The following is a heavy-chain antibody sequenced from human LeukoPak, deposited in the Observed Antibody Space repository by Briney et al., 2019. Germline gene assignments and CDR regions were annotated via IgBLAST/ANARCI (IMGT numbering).Heavy chain of an antibody. J-gene: IGHJ6*03. CDR2: IKEDGSEK. CDR3: ARSFYGHDPYYCYMDV. V-gene: IGHV3-7*01. CDR1: GFTFSSYW. D-gene: IGHD2-2*01. Sequence: PGGSLGLSCAASGFTFSSYWMSWVRQAPGKGLEWVANIKEDGSEKYYVDSVKGRFTISRENAKNSLYLQMNSLRAEDTAVYYCARSFYGHDPYYCYMDVWGKGTTVTVSS.